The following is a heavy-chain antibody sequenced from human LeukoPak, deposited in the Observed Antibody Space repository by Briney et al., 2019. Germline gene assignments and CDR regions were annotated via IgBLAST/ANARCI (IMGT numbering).Heavy chain of an antibody. D-gene: IGHD1-26*01. V-gene: IGHV3-30-3*01. J-gene: IGHJ4*02. CDR3: ARDPLPIVGATPDY. Sequence: GGSLRLSCAASGFTFSSYAMHWVRQAPGKGLEWVAVISYDGSNKYYADSVKGRFTISRDNSKNTLYLQMNSLRAEDTAVYYCARDPLPIVGATPDYWGQGTLVTVSS. CDR2: ISYDGSNK. CDR1: GFTFSSYA.